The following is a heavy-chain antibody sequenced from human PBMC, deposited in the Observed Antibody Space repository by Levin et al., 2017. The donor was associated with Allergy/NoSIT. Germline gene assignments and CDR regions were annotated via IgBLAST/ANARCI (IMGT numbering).Heavy chain of an antibody. CDR3: ARDPSMTREVMREVWFDP. Sequence: GESLKISCTASGFTFSNYAMHWVRQAPGKGLEWVSVISYDGNNKLYADSVKGRFTISRDNSENTLFLQMSSLRTEDTAVYFCARDPSMTREVMREVWFDPWGLGTLVIVSS. CDR1: GFTFSNYA. D-gene: IGHD3-10*01. J-gene: IGHJ5*02. CDR2: ISYDGNNK. V-gene: IGHV3-30*04.